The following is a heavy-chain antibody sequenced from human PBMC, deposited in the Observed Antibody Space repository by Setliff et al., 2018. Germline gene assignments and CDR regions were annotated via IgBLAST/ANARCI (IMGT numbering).Heavy chain of an antibody. D-gene: IGHD6-6*01. V-gene: IGHV4-59*01. J-gene: IGHJ4*02. Sequence: SETLSLTCTVSGDSINNFYWTWIRQPPGKGLEWIGYIYHSGGTSYNPSLKSRVTISVDTSKNQFSLNLSSVTAADTAVYYCARGQATSSRSPLVYWGQGILVTVSS. CDR2: IYHSGGT. CDR3: ARGQATSSRSPLVY. CDR1: GDSINNFY.